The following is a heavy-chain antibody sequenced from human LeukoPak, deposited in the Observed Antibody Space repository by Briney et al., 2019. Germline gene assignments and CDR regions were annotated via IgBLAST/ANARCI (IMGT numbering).Heavy chain of an antibody. V-gene: IGHV3-30*04. CDR1: GFTFSSYA. CDR2: ISYDGSNK. CDR3: AKNGDRGAYCSGGTCYPYYYYYMDV. Sequence: GGSLRLSCAASGFTFSSYAMHWVRQAPGKGLEWVAVISYDGSNKYYADSVKGRFTISRDNFKNTLFLQMNSLRVEDTAVYYCAKNGDRGAYCSGGTCYPYYYYYMDVWGKGTTVTISS. J-gene: IGHJ6*03. D-gene: IGHD2-15*01.